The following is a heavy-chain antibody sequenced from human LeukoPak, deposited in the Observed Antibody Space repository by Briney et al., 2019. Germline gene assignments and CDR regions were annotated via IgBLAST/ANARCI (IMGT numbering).Heavy chain of an antibody. V-gene: IGHV3-74*01. CDR3: ATARNFRFEY. CDR1: GLTFRTTW. Sequence: GGSLRLSCATSGLTFRTTWMHWVRQAPGKGLMWVSRMNGEGTTIDYADSVKGRFTVSRDYAKNTLFLQMNNLRTGDTALYFCATARNFRFEYWGQGSLVIVSA. CDR2: MNGEGTTI. J-gene: IGHJ4*02. D-gene: IGHD1-7*01.